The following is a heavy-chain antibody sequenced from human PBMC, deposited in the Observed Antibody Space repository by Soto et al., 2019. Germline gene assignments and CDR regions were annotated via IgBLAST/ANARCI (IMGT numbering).Heavy chain of an antibody. D-gene: IGHD6-19*01. J-gene: IGHJ3*02. Sequence: SETLSLTCAVYGGSFSGYYWCWIRQPPGKGQEWIGEINHSESTNYNPALKSRVTISLDTPKNQFSLKLIAVTAADTAVYYCASQWLVLQTSAFDIWGQGTMVTVSS. CDR3: ASQWLVLQTSAFDI. CDR1: GGSFSGYY. V-gene: IGHV4-34*01. CDR2: INHSEST.